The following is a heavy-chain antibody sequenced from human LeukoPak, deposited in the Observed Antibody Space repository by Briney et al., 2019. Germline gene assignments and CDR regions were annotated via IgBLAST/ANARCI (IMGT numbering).Heavy chain of an antibody. Sequence: PSETLSLTCTVSGGSISSYYWSWIRQPPGKGLEWIGYIYTSGSTNYNPSLKSRVTISVDTSKNQFSLKLSSVTAADTAVYYCARQRSRQACFDPWGQGTLVTVSS. V-gene: IGHV4-4*09. CDR3: ARQRSRQACFDP. J-gene: IGHJ5*02. D-gene: IGHD6-25*01. CDR1: GGSISSYY. CDR2: IYTSGST.